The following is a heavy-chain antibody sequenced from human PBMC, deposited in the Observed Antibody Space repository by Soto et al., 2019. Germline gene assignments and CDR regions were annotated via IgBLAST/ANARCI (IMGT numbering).Heavy chain of an antibody. D-gene: IGHD3-3*01. V-gene: IGHV1-3*01. Sequence: ASVKVSCKASGYTFTSYAMHWVRQAPGQRLEWMGWINAGNGNTKYSQKFQGRVTITRDTSASTAYMELSSLRSEDTAVYYCARDTDDFWSGYFYGMDVWGQGTTVTV. J-gene: IGHJ6*02. CDR2: INAGNGNT. CDR3: ARDTDDFWSGYFYGMDV. CDR1: GYTFTSYA.